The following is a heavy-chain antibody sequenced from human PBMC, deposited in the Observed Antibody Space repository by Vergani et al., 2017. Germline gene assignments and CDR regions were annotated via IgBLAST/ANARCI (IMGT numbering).Heavy chain of an antibody. Sequence: EVQLVESGGGLVKPGGSLRLSCAASGFTFSSYSMNWVRQAPGKGLEWVSSISSSSSYIYYADSVKGRFTISRDNAKNSLYLQMNSLRAEDTAVYYCAIVLYCRSGSCYPLFYYGGQGPLVTVSA. V-gene: IGHV3-21*01. CDR1: GFTFSSYS. J-gene: IGHJ4*02. CDR3: AIVLYCRSGSCYPLFYY. D-gene: IGHD2-15*01. CDR2: ISSSSSYI.